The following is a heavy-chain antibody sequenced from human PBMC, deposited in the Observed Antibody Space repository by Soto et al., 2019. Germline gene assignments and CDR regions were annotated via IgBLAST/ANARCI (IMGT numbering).Heavy chain of an antibody. CDR3: ARDGDVSGVDP. D-gene: IGHD3-10*01. J-gene: IGHJ5*02. V-gene: IGHV3-21*01. CDR1: GFTFSSYS. Sequence: EVQLVESGGGLVKPGGSLRLSCAASGFTFSSYSMNWVRQAPGKGLEWVSSISSSSSYIYYADSVKGRFTISRDNAKNSRYLQMNSLRGEDTAVYYCARDGDVSGVDPWGQGPLVTVSS. CDR2: ISSSSSYI.